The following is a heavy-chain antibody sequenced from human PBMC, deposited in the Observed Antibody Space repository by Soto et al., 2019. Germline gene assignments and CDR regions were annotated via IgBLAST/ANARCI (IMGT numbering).Heavy chain of an antibody. CDR2: IYYSGST. CDR3: ARDGIGIWFGEIYFDY. D-gene: IGHD3-10*01. CDR1: GGSISSYY. Sequence: SETLSLTCTVSGGSISSYYWSWIRQPPGKGLEWIGYIYYSGSTNYNPSLKSRVTISVDTSKNQFSLKLSSVTAADTAVYYCARDGIGIWFGEIYFDYWGQGTLVTVSS. V-gene: IGHV4-59*01. J-gene: IGHJ4*02.